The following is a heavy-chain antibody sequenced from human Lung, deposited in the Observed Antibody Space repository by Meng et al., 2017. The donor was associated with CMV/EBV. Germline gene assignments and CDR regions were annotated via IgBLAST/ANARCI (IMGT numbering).Heavy chain of an antibody. J-gene: IGHJ6*02. Sequence: GESLKISCAASGFTFSSYWMHWVRQAPGKGLAWVSRINSDGSSTSYADSVKGRFTISRDNAKNTLYLQMNSLRAEDTAVYYCARDLRVRGVKGGSRYYGMDVWXQGTTVTVSS. D-gene: IGHD3-10*01. CDR3: ARDLRVRGVKGGSRYYGMDV. CDR1: GFTFSSYW. V-gene: IGHV3-74*01. CDR2: INSDGSST.